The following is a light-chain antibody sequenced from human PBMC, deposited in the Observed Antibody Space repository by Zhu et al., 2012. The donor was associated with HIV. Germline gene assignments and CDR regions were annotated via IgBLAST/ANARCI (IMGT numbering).Light chain of an antibody. V-gene: IGKV3-11*01. CDR1: GSVRSF. Sequence: IVLTQSPATLSLSPGERATVSCRASGSVRSFLAWYQQKPGQAPRLLIYDTSKRATGIPARFSGSGSGTDFTLTISSLEPGDFALYYCQQRSSWPLTFGGGTKVEIK. J-gene: IGKJ4*01. CDR2: DTS. CDR3: QQRSSWPLT.